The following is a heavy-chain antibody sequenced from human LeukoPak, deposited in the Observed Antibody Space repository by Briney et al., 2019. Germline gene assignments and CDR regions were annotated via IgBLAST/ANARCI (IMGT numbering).Heavy chain of an antibody. D-gene: IGHD2-2*01. V-gene: IGHV1-2*02. J-gene: IGHJ6*02. Sequence: GASVKVSCKASEYTFSVYHIHWVRQAPGQGLEWMAWINPDSGDTNYAQKFQGRVTMTRDTSLSTAYMELSRLRSDDTAVYYCATDHCTRTNCYEDYYHGMDVWGQGTTVTVSS. CDR1: EYTFSVYH. CDR3: ATDHCTRTNCYEDYYHGMDV. CDR2: INPDSGDT.